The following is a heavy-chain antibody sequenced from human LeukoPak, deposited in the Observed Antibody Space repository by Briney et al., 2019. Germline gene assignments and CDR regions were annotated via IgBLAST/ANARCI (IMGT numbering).Heavy chain of an antibody. D-gene: IGHD2-15*01. J-gene: IGHJ5*02. CDR1: GYTFTGYY. Sequence: ASVKVSCKASGYTFTGYYMHWVRQAPGQGLEWMGWINPNSGGTNYAQKFQGRVTMTRDTSISTAYMELSRLRSDDTAVYYCARDIVVVVAATNNWFDPWGQGTLVTVSS. V-gene: IGHV1-2*02. CDR2: INPNSGGT. CDR3: ARDIVVVVAATNNWFDP.